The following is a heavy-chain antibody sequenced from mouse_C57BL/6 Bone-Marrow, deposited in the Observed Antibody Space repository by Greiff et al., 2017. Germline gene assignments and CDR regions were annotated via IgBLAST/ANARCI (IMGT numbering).Heavy chain of an antibody. Sequence: QVQLKESGAELVMPGASVKLSCKASGYTFTSYWMHWVKQRPGQGLEWIGEIDPSDSYTNYNQKFKGQSTLTVDKSSSTAYMPLSSRTSEDAAVDYCARGYGSSYDGYVDGWGTGTTGTVSS. CDR1: GYTFTSYW. CDR3: ARGYGSSYDGYVDG. J-gene: IGHJ1*03. D-gene: IGHD1-1*01. V-gene: IGHV1-69*01. CDR2: IDPSDSYT.